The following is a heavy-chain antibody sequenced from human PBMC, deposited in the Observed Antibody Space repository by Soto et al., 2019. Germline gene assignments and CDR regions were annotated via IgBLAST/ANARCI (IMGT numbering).Heavy chain of an antibody. V-gene: IGHV3-23*01. CDR2: ITPSGDAT. Sequence: EVQVLESGGGLVQPGGSLRLSCAASGFTFSSFAMSWVRQLPGKGLEWVSGITPSGDATYYADSMRGRFTISRDNSKNPLNLHMDSLRAEDTAVYYGAKIVPRSGNNGYFDYVDYWGQGTLVTVSP. CDR3: AKIVPRSGNNGYFDYVDY. D-gene: IGHD3-22*01. J-gene: IGHJ4*02. CDR1: GFTFSSFA.